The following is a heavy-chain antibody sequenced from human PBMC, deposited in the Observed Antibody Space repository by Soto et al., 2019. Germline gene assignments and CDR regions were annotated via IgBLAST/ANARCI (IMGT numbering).Heavy chain of an antibody. CDR2: IYYSGST. CDR3: ARARHGDFTNFDY. D-gene: IGHD4-17*01. Sequence: PSETLSLTCTVSGGSISSYYWSWIRQPPGKGLEWIGYIYYSGSTNYNPSLKSRVTISVDTSKYQFSLKLSSVTAADTAVYYCARARHGDFTNFDYWGQGTLVTAPQ. V-gene: IGHV4-59*01. CDR1: GGSISSYY. J-gene: IGHJ4*02.